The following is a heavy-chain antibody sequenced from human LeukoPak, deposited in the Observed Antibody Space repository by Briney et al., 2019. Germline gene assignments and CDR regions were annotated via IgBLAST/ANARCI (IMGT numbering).Heavy chain of an antibody. CDR2: ISHDGSNK. CDR1: GFTFSSYG. D-gene: IGHD3-10*01. CDR3: AKDDGSGSYSTYYYGMDV. J-gene: IGHJ6*02. Sequence: GGSLRLSCAASGFTFSSYGMHWVRQAPGKGLEWVAVISHDGSNKYYADSVKGRFTISRDNSKNTLYLQMNSLRAEDTAVYYCAKDDGSGSYSTYYYGMDVWGQGTTVTVSS. V-gene: IGHV3-30*18.